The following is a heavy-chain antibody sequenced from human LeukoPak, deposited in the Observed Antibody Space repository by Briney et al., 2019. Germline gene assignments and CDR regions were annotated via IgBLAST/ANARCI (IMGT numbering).Heavy chain of an antibody. CDR2: IKTNSGGT. D-gene: IGHD3-16*02. V-gene: IGHV1-2*02. J-gene: IGHJ5*02. CDR1: GYTFTGYY. CDR3: ARVGMITFGGVIVKGSGFDP. Sequence: ASVKVSCKASGYTFTGYYMHWVRQAPGQGLEWMGWIKTNSGGTNYAQKFQGRVTMTRDTSISTAYMELSRLRSDDTAVYYCARVGMITFGGVIVKGSGFDPWGQGTLVTVSS.